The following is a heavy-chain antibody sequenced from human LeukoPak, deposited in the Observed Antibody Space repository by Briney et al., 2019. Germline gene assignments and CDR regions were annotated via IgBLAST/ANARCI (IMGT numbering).Heavy chain of an antibody. D-gene: IGHD2-21*02. Sequence: SETLSLTCTVSGGSISSGSYYWSWIRQHPGKGLEWIGYIYYSGSTYYNPSLKSRNTISVDTSKNQFSLKLSSVAAADTAVYYCARVKTTILYGMDVWGQGTTVTVSS. J-gene: IGHJ6*02. CDR2: IYYSGST. V-gene: IGHV4-31*03. CDR3: ARVKTTILYGMDV. CDR1: GGSISSGSYY.